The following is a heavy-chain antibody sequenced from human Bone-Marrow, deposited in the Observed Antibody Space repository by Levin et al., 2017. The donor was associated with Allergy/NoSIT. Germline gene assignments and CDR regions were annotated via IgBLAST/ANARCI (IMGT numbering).Heavy chain of an antibody. CDR3: AAQLSGYNHY. CDR1: GFSLSTTGVG. Sequence: SGPTLVKPTQTLTLTCTFSGFSLSTTGVGVGWIRQPPGEALEWLTLIYWDDDKRYSPSLKSRLTITKDASKNQVVLTMTNMNPVDTATYYGAAQLSGYNHYWGQGTLVTVSS. J-gene: IGHJ4*02. D-gene: IGHD6-25*01. V-gene: IGHV2-5*02. CDR2: IYWDDDK.